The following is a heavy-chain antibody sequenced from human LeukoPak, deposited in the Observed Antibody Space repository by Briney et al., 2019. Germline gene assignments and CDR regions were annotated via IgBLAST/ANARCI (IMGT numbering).Heavy chain of an antibody. CDR1: GVSISSYY. Sequence: SETLSLTCTVSGVSISSYYWSWIRQPPGKGLEWIGYIYYSGSTNYNPSLKSRVTISVDTSKNQFSLKLSSVTAADTAVYYCARGHSSEYYYYYYGMDVWGQGTTVTVSS. J-gene: IGHJ6*02. CDR2: IYYSGST. V-gene: IGHV4-59*01. CDR3: ARGHSSEYYYYYYGMDV. D-gene: IGHD6-19*01.